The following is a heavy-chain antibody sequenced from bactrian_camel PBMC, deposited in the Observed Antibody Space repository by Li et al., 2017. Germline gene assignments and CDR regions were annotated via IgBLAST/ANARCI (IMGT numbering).Heavy chain of an antibody. CDR3: VRAASSQMGWADFGY. CDR2: INSGGGTT. D-gene: IGHD5*01. Sequence: DVQLVESGGNLVQPGGSLRLSCAASGFTFSTHAMSWVRQAPGLGLEWVSTINSGGGTTYYADSVKGRFTISRDNAKNTVYLQMNSLKPEDTAVYYCVRAASSQMGWADFGYWGQG. V-gene: IGHV3S40*01. J-gene: IGHJ6*01. CDR1: GFTFSTHA.